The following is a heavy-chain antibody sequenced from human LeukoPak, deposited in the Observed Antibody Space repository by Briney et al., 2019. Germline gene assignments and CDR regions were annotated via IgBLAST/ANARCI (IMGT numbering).Heavy chain of an antibody. J-gene: IGHJ4*02. CDR3: TTGAPRAYSGSYSNC. CDR2: IKSKTDGGTT. CDR1: GFTFSNAW. D-gene: IGHD1-26*01. V-gene: IGHV3-15*01. Sequence: GGSLRLSCAASGFTFSNAWMGWVRQAPGKGLEWVGRIKSKTDGGTTDYAAPVKGRFTISRDDSRNTLYLQMNSLKTEDTAVYYCTTGAPRAYSGSYSNCWGQGTLVTVSS.